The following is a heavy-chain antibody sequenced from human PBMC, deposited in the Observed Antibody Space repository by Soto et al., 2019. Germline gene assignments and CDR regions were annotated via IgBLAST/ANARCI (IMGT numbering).Heavy chain of an antibody. V-gene: IGHV1-24*01. CDR3: ARGGGGITGTRGAFDI. J-gene: IGHJ3*02. Sequence: GASVKVSCKVSGYTLTELPMHWVRQAPGQGLEWMGGFDPEVGETIYAQKFQGRVTITADESTSTAYMELSSLRSEDTAVYYCARGGGGITGTRGAFDIWGQGTMVTVSS. D-gene: IGHD1-20*01. CDR1: GYTLTELP. CDR2: FDPEVGET.